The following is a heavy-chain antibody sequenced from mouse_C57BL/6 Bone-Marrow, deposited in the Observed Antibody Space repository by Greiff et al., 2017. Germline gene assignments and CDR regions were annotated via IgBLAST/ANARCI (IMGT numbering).Heavy chain of an antibody. Sequence: EVQLQQSGGGLVKPGGSLKLSCAASGFTFSDYGMHWVRQAPEKGLEWVAYISSGSSTIYYADTVKGRFTISRDNAKNTLFLQMTSLRSEDTAMYYCARSRVGSSYWYFDVWGTGTTVTVSS. J-gene: IGHJ1*03. CDR2: ISSGSSTI. V-gene: IGHV5-17*01. D-gene: IGHD1-1*01. CDR1: GFTFSDYG. CDR3: ARSRVGSSYWYFDV.